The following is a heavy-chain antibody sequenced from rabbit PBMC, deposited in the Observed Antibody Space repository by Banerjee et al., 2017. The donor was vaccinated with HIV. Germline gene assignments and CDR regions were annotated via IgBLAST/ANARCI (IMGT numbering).Heavy chain of an antibody. Sequence: QSLDESGGGLVTPEGSLTLTCKASGFDLNCGYYMCWVRQAPGKGLEWIGCTGIGGGSTWYASWAKGRFTISKTSSTTVTLQMTSLTAADTATYFCARTIDSGYHFNLWGQGTLVTVS. J-gene: IGHJ4*01. V-gene: IGHV1S40*01. CDR1: GFDLNCGYY. D-gene: IGHD1-1*01. CDR2: TGIGGGST. CDR3: ARTIDSGYHFNL.